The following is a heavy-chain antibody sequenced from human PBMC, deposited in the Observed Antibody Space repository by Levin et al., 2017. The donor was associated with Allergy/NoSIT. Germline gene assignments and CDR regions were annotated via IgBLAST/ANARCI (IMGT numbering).Heavy chain of an antibody. CDR1: GFTFSNYW. Sequence: AGGSLRLSCAASGFTFSNYWMDWVRQAPGKGLVWVSRVKTDGSSTNYADSVKGRFTISRDNAKNTLYLQMNSLRAEDTAVYYCVRVGASMANDFWGQGTLVTVSS. CDR2: VKTDGSST. CDR3: VRVGASMANDF. J-gene: IGHJ4*02. V-gene: IGHV3-74*01. D-gene: IGHD2/OR15-2a*01.